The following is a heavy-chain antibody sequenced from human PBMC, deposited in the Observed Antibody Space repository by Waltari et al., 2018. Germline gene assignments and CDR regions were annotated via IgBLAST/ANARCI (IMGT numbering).Heavy chain of an antibody. CDR3: GRGVWARYYYYYYYMDV. J-gene: IGHJ6*03. CDR2: RIPIVGTA. D-gene: IGHD3-9*01. Sequence: QVQLVQSGAEVKKPGSSVKVSCKASGGTFSSYAISWVRQAPGQGLEWMGVRIPIVGTAESAQTLQGRSTITAYEVTSTAYMGLSILRSKDTAVYYCGRGVWARYYYYYYYMDVRGKGTTVTVSS. V-gene: IGHV1-69*01. CDR1: GGTFSSYA.